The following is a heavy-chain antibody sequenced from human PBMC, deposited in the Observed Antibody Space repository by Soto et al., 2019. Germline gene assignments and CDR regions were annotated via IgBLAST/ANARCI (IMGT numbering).Heavy chain of an antibody. CDR2: ISSNSAYI. Sequence: PGGSLRLSCAASGFTFRSFTMNWVRQAPGKGLEWVSTISSNSAYIYYTDALRGRFTISRDNAKNSLHLQMNSLRAEDTAVYYCTRDPARHSSSPGWLVPLNPGTLVTAFS. D-gene: IGHD6-13*01. J-gene: IGHJ5*02. CDR1: GFTFRSFT. V-gene: IGHV3-21*01. CDR3: TRDPARHSSSPGWLVP.